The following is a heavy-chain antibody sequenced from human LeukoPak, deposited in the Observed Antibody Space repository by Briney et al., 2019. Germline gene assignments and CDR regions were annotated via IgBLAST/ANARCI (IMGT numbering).Heavy chain of an antibody. CDR3: ARVLGRPYYDSSGHYYIDWFDP. CDR1: GLNVRVSW. CDR2: IKQDGSEK. D-gene: IGHD3-22*01. Sequence: GGSLRLSCAASGLNVRVSWMSWVRQAPGKRLEWVAKIKQDGSEKYYVDSEKGRFTISIDNAENSLNLQMNSLRAEDTAVYYCARVLGRPYYDSSGHYYIDWFDPWGQGTLVTVSS. V-gene: IGHV3-7*01. J-gene: IGHJ5*02.